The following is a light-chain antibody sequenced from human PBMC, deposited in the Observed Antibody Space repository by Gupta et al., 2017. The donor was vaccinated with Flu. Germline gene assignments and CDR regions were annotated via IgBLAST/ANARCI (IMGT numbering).Light chain of an antibody. V-gene: IGKV3-15*01. Sequence: TLSVSPGDRATLSCRASQSISSNLAWYQQKPGQAPRLLIYSASTRATGVTVRFSGSGAGTEFTLTISSRQSEDFAVYYCQQYNNWPPMYTFGQGTTLEIK. CDR2: SAS. CDR3: QQYNNWPPMYT. J-gene: IGKJ2*01. CDR1: QSISSN.